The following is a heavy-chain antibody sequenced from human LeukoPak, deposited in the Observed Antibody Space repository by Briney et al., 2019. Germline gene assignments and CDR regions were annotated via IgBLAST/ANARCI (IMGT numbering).Heavy chain of an antibody. CDR1: GGTFSSYA. CDR2: IIPIFGTA. J-gene: IGHJ1*01. V-gene: IGHV1-69*01. D-gene: IGHD2-2*01. CDR3: AREDVVVPAARH. Sequence: ASVKVSCKASGGTFSSYAISWVRQAPGQGLEWMGGIIPIFGTANYAQKFQGRVTITADESTSTAYMELSSLRSEDTAVYYCAREDVVVPAARHWGQGTLVTVSS.